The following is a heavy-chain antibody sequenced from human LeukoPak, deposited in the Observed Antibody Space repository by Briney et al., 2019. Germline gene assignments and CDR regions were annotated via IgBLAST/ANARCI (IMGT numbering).Heavy chain of an antibody. CDR1: GFTFSNYI. Sequence: GGSLRLSCAASGFTFSNYIMNWVRQAPGRGLEWVSAISSRGSTSYYADSVKGRFTFSRDNSKNTLYLQMNSLRAEDTAVYYCAKGEMTTATPFDYWGQGTLVTVSS. CDR2: ISSRGSTS. V-gene: IGHV3-23*01. J-gene: IGHJ4*02. D-gene: IGHD4-11*01. CDR3: AKGEMTTATPFDY.